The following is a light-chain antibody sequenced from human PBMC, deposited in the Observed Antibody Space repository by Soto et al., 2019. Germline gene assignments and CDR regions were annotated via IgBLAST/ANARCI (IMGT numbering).Light chain of an antibody. CDR3: QQYGSSLPWT. Sequence: EIVLTQSPGTLSLSPGERATLSCRASQSVSSYLAWYQQKPGQAPRLLIYGVSSRATGIPDRFSGSGSGTDFTLTISRLEPEDFAVFYCQQYGSSLPWTFGQGTKVAI. V-gene: IGKV3-20*01. CDR1: QSVSSY. CDR2: GVS. J-gene: IGKJ1*01.